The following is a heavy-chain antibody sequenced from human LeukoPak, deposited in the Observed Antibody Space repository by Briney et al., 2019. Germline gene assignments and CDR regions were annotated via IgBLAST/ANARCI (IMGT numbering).Heavy chain of an antibody. Sequence: PGGSLRLSCAASGFSFGSYWMIWVRQAPGKGLEWVGRIKSTTDGGTTDYVAAVKGRFTISRDDSENTLYLQMNSLKTEDTAMYFCTTPYPYYDILTGYRPFDYWGQGTPVTVSS. J-gene: IGHJ4*02. CDR2: IKSTTDGGTT. CDR1: GFSFGSYW. V-gene: IGHV3-15*01. D-gene: IGHD3-9*01. CDR3: TTPYPYYDILTGYRPFDY.